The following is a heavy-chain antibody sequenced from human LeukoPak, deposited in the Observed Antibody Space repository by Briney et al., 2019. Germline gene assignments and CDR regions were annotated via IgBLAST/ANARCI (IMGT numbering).Heavy chain of an antibody. D-gene: IGHD2-2*01. CDR3: ARIVPAAIVKPYHYYMDV. Sequence: PSETLSLTCTVSGGSISPYFWSWIRQPPGKGLEWIGYISYTGSTNYNPSLKSRVTISVDTSKNQFSLKLSSVTAADTAVYYCARIVPAAIVKPYHYYMDVWGKGTTVTVSS. V-gene: IGHV4-59*12. CDR2: ISYTGST. CDR1: GGSISPYF. J-gene: IGHJ6*03.